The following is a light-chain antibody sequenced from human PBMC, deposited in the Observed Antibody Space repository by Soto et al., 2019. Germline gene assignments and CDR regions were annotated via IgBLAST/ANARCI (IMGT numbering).Light chain of an antibody. CDR1: QSVSSN. CDR2: GSS. J-gene: IGKJ1*01. V-gene: IGKV3-20*01. CDR3: QQYDGPPWT. Sequence: EIVMTQSPATLSVSPGERASLSCRASQSVSSNLAWYQQKPGQTPRLLIYGSSSRATGIPDRFSGSGSGTDFTLTISRLGPEDIAVYYCQQYDGPPWTFGQGTKVDIK.